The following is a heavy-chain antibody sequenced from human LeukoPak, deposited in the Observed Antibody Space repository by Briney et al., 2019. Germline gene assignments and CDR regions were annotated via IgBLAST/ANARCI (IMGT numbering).Heavy chain of an antibody. Sequence: GGSLRLSSAASGFTFSSYAMSWVRQAPGKGLEWVSAISGSGGSTYYADSVKGRFTISRDNSKNTLYLQMNSLRAEDTAVYYCAKVSDYDILTGCFDYWGQGTLVTVSS. CDR2: ISGSGGST. CDR3: AKVSDYDILTGCFDY. V-gene: IGHV3-23*01. CDR1: GFTFSSYA. J-gene: IGHJ4*02. D-gene: IGHD3-9*01.